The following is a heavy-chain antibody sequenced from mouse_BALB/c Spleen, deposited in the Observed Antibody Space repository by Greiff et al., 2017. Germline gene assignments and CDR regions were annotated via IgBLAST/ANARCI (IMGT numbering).Heavy chain of an antibody. CDR1: GFTFSSFG. J-gene: IGHJ3*01. V-gene: IGHV5-17*02. CDR2: ISSGSSTI. Sequence: DVKLVESGGGLVQPGGSRKLSCAASGFTFSSFGMHWVRQAPEKGLEWVAYISSGSSTIYYADTVKGRFTISRDNPKNTLFLQMTSLRSEDTAMYYCALHSFAYWGQGTLVTVSA. CDR3: ALHSFAY.